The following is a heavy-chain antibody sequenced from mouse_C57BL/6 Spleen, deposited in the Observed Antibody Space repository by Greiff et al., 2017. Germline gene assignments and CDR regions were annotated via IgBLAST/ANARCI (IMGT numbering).Heavy chain of an antibody. V-gene: IGHV1-82*01. D-gene: IGHD2-4*01. Sequence: QVQLQESGPELVKPGASVKISCKASGYAFSSSWMNWVKQRPGKGLEWIGRIYPGDGDTNYNGKFKGKATLTADKSSSTAYMQLSSLTSEDSAVYFCAGDYDYDYAMDYWGQGTSVTVSS. CDR1: GYAFSSSW. CDR2: IYPGDGDT. CDR3: AGDYDYDYAMDY. J-gene: IGHJ4*01.